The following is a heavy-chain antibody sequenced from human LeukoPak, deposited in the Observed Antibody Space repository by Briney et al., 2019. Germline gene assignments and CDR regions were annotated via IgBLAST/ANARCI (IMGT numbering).Heavy chain of an antibody. D-gene: IGHD3-16*01. Sequence: PSETLSLTCTVSGGSISNYYWSWIRQPPGKGLEWIGYIYYSGSTNYNPSLKSRVTISVDTSKNQFSLKLTSVTAADRAVYCCARGGAYMMGRLDYWGQGTLVTVSS. CDR3: ARGGAYMMGRLDY. CDR2: IYYSGST. CDR1: GGSISNYY. V-gene: IGHV4-59*01. J-gene: IGHJ4*02.